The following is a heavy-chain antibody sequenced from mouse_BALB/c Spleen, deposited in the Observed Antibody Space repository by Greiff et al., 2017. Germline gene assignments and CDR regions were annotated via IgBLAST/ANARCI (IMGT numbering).Heavy chain of an antibody. Sequence: EVKVEESGGGLVQPGGSRKLSCAASGFTFSSFGMHWVRQAPEKGLEWVAYISSGSSTIYYADTVKGRFTISRDNPKNTLFLQMTSLRSEDTAMYYCARGSIYYDYAWFAYWGQGTLVTVSA. V-gene: IGHV5-17*02. D-gene: IGHD2-4*01. CDR2: ISSGSSTI. CDR3: ARGSIYYDYAWFAY. J-gene: IGHJ3*01. CDR1: GFTFSSFG.